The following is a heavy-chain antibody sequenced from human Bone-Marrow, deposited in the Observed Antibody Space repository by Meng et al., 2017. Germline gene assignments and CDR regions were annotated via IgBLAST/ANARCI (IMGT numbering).Heavy chain of an antibody. CDR2: IIPIFGTA. J-gene: IGHJ5*02. V-gene: IGHV1-69*13. Sequence: SVKVSCKASGGTFSSYAISWVRQAPGQGLEWMGGIIPIFGTANYAQKFQGRVTITADESTSTAYMELSSLRSEDTAVYYCELTFYGDYQFDPWGHGTLVTVSS. CDR3: ELTFYGDYQFDP. CDR1: GGTFSSYA. D-gene: IGHD4-17*01.